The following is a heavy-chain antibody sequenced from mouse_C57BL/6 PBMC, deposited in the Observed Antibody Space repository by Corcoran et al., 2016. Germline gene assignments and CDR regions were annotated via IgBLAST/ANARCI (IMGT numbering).Heavy chain of an antibody. J-gene: IGHJ4*01. Sequence: EVQLQQSGPELVKPGASVKIPCKASGYTFTDYNMDWVKQSHGKSLEWIGDINPNNGGTIYNQKFKGKATLTVDKSSSTAYMELRSLTSEDTAVYYCARGTTVVANYYAMDYWGQGTSVTVSS. CDR3: ARGTTVVANYYAMDY. V-gene: IGHV1-18*01. D-gene: IGHD1-1*01. CDR2: INPNNGGT. CDR1: GYTFTDYN.